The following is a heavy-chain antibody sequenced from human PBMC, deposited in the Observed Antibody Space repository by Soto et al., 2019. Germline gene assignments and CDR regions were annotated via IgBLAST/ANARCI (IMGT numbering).Heavy chain of an antibody. J-gene: IGHJ4*02. CDR3: ARVWYSSSWYYFDC. Sequence: KTSETLSLTCTVSGGSISSYYWSWIRQPPGKGLEWIGYIYYSGSTNYNPSLKSRVTISVDTSKNQFSLKLSSVTAADTAVYYCARVWYSSSWYYFDCWGQGTLVTVSS. V-gene: IGHV4-59*01. CDR1: GGSISSYY. CDR2: IYYSGST. D-gene: IGHD6-13*01.